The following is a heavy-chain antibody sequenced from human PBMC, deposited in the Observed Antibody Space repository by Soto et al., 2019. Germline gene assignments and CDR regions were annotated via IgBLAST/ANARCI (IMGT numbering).Heavy chain of an antibody. CDR2: MNPNSGNT. D-gene: IGHD7-27*01. J-gene: IGHJ6*02. CDR3: ARGLYGTGGYYYGMDV. Sequence: ASVKVSCKTSGYTFSNYGINWVRQATGQGLEWMGWMNPNSGNTGYAQKFQGRVTMTRNTSISTAYMELSSLRSEDTAVYYCARGLYGTGGYYYGMDVWGQGATVTVSS. CDR1: GYTFSNYG. V-gene: IGHV1-8*02.